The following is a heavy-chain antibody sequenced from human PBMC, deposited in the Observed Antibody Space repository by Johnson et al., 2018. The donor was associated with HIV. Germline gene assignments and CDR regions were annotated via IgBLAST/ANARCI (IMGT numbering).Heavy chain of an antibody. CDR3: ARDRGYSGSYFGAFDI. J-gene: IGHJ3*02. D-gene: IGHD1-26*01. CDR2: IRYDGSNK. V-gene: IGHV3-30*02. Sequence: QMLLVESGGGVVQPGGSLRLSCAASGFTFSSYGMHWVRQAPGKGLEWVAFIRYDGSNKYYADSVKGRFTISRDNSKNTLYLQMNSLRAEDTAVYYCARDRGYSGSYFGAFDIWGQGTGVTVSS. CDR1: GFTFSSYG.